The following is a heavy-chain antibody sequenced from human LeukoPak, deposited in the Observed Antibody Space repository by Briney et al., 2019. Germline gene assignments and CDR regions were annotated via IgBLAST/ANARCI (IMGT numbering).Heavy chain of an antibody. Sequence: GGSLRLSCAASGFTFSSYDMHWVRQATGKGLEWVSAIGTAGDTYYPGSVKGRFTISRENAKNSLYLQMNSLRAGDTAVYYCARGKTLYYDSSGYPLPYFDYWGQGTLVTVSS. CDR2: IGTAGDT. D-gene: IGHD3-22*01. V-gene: IGHV3-13*01. CDR1: GFTFSSYD. J-gene: IGHJ4*02. CDR3: ARGKTLYYDSSGYPLPYFDY.